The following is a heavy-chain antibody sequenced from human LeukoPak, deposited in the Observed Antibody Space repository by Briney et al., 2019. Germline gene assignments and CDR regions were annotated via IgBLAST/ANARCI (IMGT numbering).Heavy chain of an antibody. J-gene: IGHJ6*02. V-gene: IGHV1-2*02. Sequence: ASVKVSCKASGYTFTDYYIHWVRQAPGQGLEWMGWINTNSGGTNYAQKFQGRVTMTRDTSISTAYMDLSSLRSDDTAVYFCAREYGAGTYDVFYYGMDVWGQGTTVTVSS. CDR1: GYTFTDYY. D-gene: IGHD3-10*01. CDR2: INTNSGGT. CDR3: AREYGAGTYDVFYYGMDV.